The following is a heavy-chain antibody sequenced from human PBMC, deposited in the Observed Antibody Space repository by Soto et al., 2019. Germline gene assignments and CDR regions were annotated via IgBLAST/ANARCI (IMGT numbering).Heavy chain of an antibody. CDR1: GGAFSGHA. CDR3: ARDVQFNYYDGTYYYYAMDV. CDR2: IIPFFKAT. V-gene: IGHV1-69*13. Sequence: SVKVSCKASGGAFSGHAISWVRQAPGQGLKWMGGIIPFFKATNYAQKFQGIVTLTANESTSTAYMDLSSLRYEDTAVYYCARDVQFNYYDGTYYYYAMDVWGQGTTVTVSS. J-gene: IGHJ6*02. D-gene: IGHD3-16*01.